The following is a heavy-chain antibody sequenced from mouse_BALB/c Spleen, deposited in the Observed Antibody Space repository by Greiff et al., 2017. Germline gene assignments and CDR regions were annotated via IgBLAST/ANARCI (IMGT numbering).Heavy chain of an antibody. CDR3: ARDGNYGFYAMDY. J-gene: IGHJ4*01. CDR1: GYSITSGYY. Sequence: DVKLQESGPGLVKPSQSLSLTCSVTGYSITSGYYWNWIRQFPGNKLEWMGYISYDGSNNYNPSLKNRISITRDTSKNQFFLKLNSVTTEDTATYYCARDGNYGFYAMDYWGQGTSVTVSS. CDR2: ISYDGSN. D-gene: IGHD2-1*01. V-gene: IGHV3-6*02.